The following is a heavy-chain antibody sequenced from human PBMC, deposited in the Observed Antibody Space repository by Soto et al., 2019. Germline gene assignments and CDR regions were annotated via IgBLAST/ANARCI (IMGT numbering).Heavy chain of an antibody. V-gene: IGHV3-23*05. CDR2: IDLSGTTT. CDR1: GLSFIDFS. Sequence: GGSLRLSWAASGLSFIDFSVNWVRQAPGKGLEWVSFIDLSGTTTYYRDSVKGRFTMTRDTSTSTVYMELSSLRSEDTAVYYCALDRYCSGGSCLFWGQGTLVTVSS. J-gene: IGHJ4*02. D-gene: IGHD2-15*01. CDR3: ALDRYCSGGSCLF.